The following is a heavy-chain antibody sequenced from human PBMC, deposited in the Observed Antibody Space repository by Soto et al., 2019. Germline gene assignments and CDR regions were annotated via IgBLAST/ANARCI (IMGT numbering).Heavy chain of an antibody. Sequence: GGSLRLSCAASGFTFSSYAMSWVRQAPGKGLEWVSAISGSGGSTYYADSVKGRFTISRDNSKNTLYLQMNSLRAEDTAVYYCAKGLGGHYSSSFLHLNWGQGTLVTVSS. CDR2: ISGSGGST. CDR3: AKGLGGHYSSSFLHLN. V-gene: IGHV3-23*01. CDR1: GFTFSSYA. J-gene: IGHJ4*02. D-gene: IGHD6-13*01.